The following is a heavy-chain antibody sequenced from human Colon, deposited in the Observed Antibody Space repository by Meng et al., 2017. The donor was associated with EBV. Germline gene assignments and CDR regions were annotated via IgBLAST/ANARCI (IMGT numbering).Heavy chain of an antibody. D-gene: IGHD2-21*01. CDR3: ASFDHIPRRNYFDY. J-gene: IGHJ4*02. CDR2: IHHSGSA. Sequence: GQLQESGPGLVEPSLTLPLTCTVSGGSMSSGNYYWSWIRQPPGKGLGWIGYIHHSGSAYYNPSLKSRVSISVDTSKNQFSLNLNSMTAADTAVYYCASFDHIPRRNYFDYWGQGTLVTVSS. V-gene: IGHV4-30-4*01. CDR1: GGSMSSGNYY.